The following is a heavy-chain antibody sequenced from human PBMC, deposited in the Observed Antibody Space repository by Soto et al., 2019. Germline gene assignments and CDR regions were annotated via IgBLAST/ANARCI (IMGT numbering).Heavy chain of an antibody. CDR1: GYSFTSYW. Sequence: GESLKISCKGFGYSFTSYWIGWVRQMPGKGLEWMGIIYPGDSDTRYSPSFRGQVTISADKSLTTAYLQWTSLKASDTATYYCTRPRRGYGMDVWGQGTTVTSP. V-gene: IGHV5-51*01. CDR2: IYPGDSDT. D-gene: IGHD3-16*01. CDR3: TRPRRGYGMDV. J-gene: IGHJ6*02.